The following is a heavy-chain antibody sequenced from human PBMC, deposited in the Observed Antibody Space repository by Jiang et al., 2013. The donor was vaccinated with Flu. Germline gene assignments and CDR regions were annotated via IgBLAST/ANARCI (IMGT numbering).Heavy chain of an antibody. CDR3: AKATPRGVNWFDP. CDR1: GFSFSRYW. J-gene: IGHJ5*02. CDR2: ISYDGSNK. V-gene: IGHV3-30*18. D-gene: IGHD3-10*01. Sequence: QLLESGGGLVQPGGSLRLSCAASGFSFSRYWMSWVRQAPGKGLEWVAVISYDGSNKYYADSVKGRFTISRDNSKNTLYLQMNSLRAEDTAVYYCAKATPRGVNWFDPWGQGTLVTVSS.